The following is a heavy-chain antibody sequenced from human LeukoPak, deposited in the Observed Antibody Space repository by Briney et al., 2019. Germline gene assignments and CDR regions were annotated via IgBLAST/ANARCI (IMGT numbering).Heavy chain of an antibody. CDR2: IYTSGST. Sequence: SQTLSLTCTVSGGSISSGSYYWSWIRQPAGKGLEWIGRIYTSGSTNYNPSLKSRVTISVDTSKNQFSLKLSSVTAADTAVYYCARGGWGEGDGYNWDFDYWGQETLVTVSS. J-gene: IGHJ4*02. V-gene: IGHV4-61*02. CDR1: GGSISSGSYY. CDR3: ARGGWGEGDGYNWDFDY. D-gene: IGHD5-24*01.